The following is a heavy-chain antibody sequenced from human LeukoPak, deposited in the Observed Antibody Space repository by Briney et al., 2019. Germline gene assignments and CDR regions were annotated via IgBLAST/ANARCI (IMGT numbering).Heavy chain of an antibody. CDR2: IYYSGST. V-gene: IGHV4-39*07. J-gene: IGHJ5*02. CDR1: GVSIRSSNSY. CDR3: ARIKKYSSGFNWFDP. Sequence: SETLSLTCTVSGVSIRSSNSYWGWIRQPPGKGLEWIGSIYYSGSTYYNPSLKSRVTISVDTSKNQFSLKLSSVTAADTAMYYCARIKKYSSGFNWFDPWGQGTLVTVSS. D-gene: IGHD6-19*01.